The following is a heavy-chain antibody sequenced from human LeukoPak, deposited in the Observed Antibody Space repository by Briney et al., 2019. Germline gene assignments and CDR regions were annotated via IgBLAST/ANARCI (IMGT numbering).Heavy chain of an antibody. CDR2: VYYIGST. J-gene: IGHJ4*02. CDR1: GDSISRSSDY. CDR3: VRARLERRISAFDY. V-gene: IGHV4-39*07. D-gene: IGHD1-1*01. Sequence: SETLSLTCTVSGDSISRSSDYWGWIRQPPGKGPEWIGSVYYIGSTFYSPSLKSRVTISVDTSKNQFSLRLSSVTAADTAVYYCVRARLERRISAFDYWGQGTLVTVSS.